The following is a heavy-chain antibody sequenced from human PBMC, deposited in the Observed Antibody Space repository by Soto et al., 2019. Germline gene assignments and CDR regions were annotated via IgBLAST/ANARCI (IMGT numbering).Heavy chain of an antibody. CDR2: INHSGST. D-gene: IGHD2-2*01. Sequence: PSETLSLTCAVYGGSFSGYYWSWIRQPPGKGLEWIGEINHSGSTNYNPSLKSRVTISVDTSKNQFSLKLSSVTAADTAVYYCARGRFTAAPYYYYYMDVWGKGTTVTVSS. V-gene: IGHV4-34*01. J-gene: IGHJ6*03. CDR3: ARGRFTAAPYYYYYMDV. CDR1: GGSFSGYY.